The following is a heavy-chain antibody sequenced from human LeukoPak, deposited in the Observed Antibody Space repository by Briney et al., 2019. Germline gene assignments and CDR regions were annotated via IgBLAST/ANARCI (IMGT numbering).Heavy chain of an antibody. V-gene: IGHV3-30*04. CDR3: ARTRDYGDYGSLNFDY. Sequence: SGGSLRLSCAASGFTFSSYAMHWVRQAPGKGLEWVAVISYDGSNKYYADSVKGRFTISRDNSKNTLYLQMNSLRAEDTAVYYCARTRDYGDYGSLNFDYWGQGTLVTVSS. J-gene: IGHJ4*02. D-gene: IGHD4-17*01. CDR2: ISYDGSNK. CDR1: GFTFSSYA.